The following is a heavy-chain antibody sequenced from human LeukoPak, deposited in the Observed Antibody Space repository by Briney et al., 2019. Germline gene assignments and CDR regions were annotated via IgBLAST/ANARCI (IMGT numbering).Heavy chain of an antibody. CDR3: ARGDSGYDDLAYGDPDLDYWYYMDV. J-gene: IGHJ6*03. CDR1: GYTFISYD. V-gene: IGHV1-8*03. D-gene: IGHD5-12*01. CDR2: MNPNSGNT. Sequence: ASVKVSCKASGYTFISYDINWVRQATGQGLEWMGWMNPNSGNTGYAQKFQGRVTITRNTSISTAYMELSSLRSEDTAVYYCARGDSGYDDLAYGDPDLDYWYYMDVWDKGTTVTVSS.